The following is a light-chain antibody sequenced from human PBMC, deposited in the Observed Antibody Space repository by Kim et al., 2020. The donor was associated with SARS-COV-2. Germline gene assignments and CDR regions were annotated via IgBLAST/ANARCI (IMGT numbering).Light chain of an antibody. Sequence: SITISCTGSSRDVSGYTYVSWYQQHPVKAPRLVIYEVTNRPSGVSNRFSGSKSGNTASLTISGLQAEDEADYYCSSYIRGSTNYVFGTGTKVTVL. J-gene: IGLJ1*01. CDR2: EVT. CDR3: SSYIRGSTNYV. CDR1: SRDVSGYTY. V-gene: IGLV2-14*01.